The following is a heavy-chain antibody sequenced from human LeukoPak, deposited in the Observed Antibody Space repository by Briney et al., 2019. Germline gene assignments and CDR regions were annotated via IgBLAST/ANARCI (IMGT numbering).Heavy chain of an antibody. CDR2: ISWDGGST. CDR3: AKDWAANDFWSGGPDY. D-gene: IGHD3-3*01. J-gene: IGHJ4*02. V-gene: IGHV3-43D*03. Sequence: GGSLRLSCAASGFTFDDYAMHWVRQAPGKGLEWVPLISWDGGSTYYADSVKGRFTISRDNSKNSLYLQMNSLRAEDTALYYCAKDWAANDFWSGGPDYWGQGTLVTVSS. CDR1: GFTFDDYA.